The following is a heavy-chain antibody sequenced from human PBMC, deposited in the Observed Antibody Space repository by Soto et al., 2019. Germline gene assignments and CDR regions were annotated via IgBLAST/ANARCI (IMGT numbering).Heavy chain of an antibody. CDR2: ISGSGGST. CDR3: AKGRTSSGRYY. J-gene: IGHJ4*02. D-gene: IGHD6-19*01. Sequence: GGSLRLCCAASGFTVSSYAMSWVRQAPGKGLEWVSAISGSGGSTYYADAVKGRFTISRDNSKNTLYLQMNSLRAEDTAVYYCAKGRTSSGRYYWGQGTLVTVSS. CDR1: GFTVSSYA. V-gene: IGHV3-23*01.